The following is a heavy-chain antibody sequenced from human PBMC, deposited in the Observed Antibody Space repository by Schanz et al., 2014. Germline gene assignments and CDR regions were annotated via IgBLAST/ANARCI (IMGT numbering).Heavy chain of an antibody. Sequence: QVQLVESGGGVVQPGRSLRLSCAGSGFSFSDYGMHWVRQAPGRGLEWVAVISYHGSERYYADSVKGRFTISGDNSKNTLFLQMNSLRVEDTAIYYCAKIWKAHHLTGRPGWSDGMDVWGQGTTV. CDR1: GFSFSDYG. CDR2: ISYHGSER. D-gene: IGHD3-3*01. CDR3: AKIWKAHHLTGRPGWSDGMDV. V-gene: IGHV3-30*18. J-gene: IGHJ6*02.